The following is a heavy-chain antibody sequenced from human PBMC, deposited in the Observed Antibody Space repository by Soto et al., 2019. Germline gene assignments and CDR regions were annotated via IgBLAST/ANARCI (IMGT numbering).Heavy chain of an antibody. D-gene: IGHD3-16*01. CDR2: MNPNNGKT. CDR3: AKDFGGLYNWFDP. Sequence: QVQLVQSGAEVKKPGASVKVSCRASGYMFTSYDINWVRQAAGQGLEWLGRMNPNNGKTDYAQKFQCRLTMTRDTSISTVYMELSSLTSEDTAVYYCAKDFGGLYNWFDPWGQGTLVTVSS. CDR1: GYMFTSYD. V-gene: IGHV1-8*01. J-gene: IGHJ5*02.